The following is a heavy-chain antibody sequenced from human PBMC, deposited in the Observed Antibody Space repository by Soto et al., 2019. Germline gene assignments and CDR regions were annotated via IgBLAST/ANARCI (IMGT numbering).Heavy chain of an antibody. J-gene: IGHJ4*02. D-gene: IGHD1-26*01. CDR3: AAGELLGQTYFDY. V-gene: IGHV1-58*02. Sequence: GASVKVSCKASGFTFTCSAMQWARQARGQRLEWIGWIVVGSGNTNYAQKFQERVTITRDMSTSTAYMELSSLRSEDTAVYYCAAGELLGQTYFDYWGQGTLVTVSS. CDR2: IVVGSGNT. CDR1: GFTFTCSA.